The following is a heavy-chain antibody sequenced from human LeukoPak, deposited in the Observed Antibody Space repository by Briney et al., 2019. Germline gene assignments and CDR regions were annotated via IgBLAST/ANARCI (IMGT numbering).Heavy chain of an antibody. V-gene: IGHV4-4*07. D-gene: IGHD2-15*01. CDR3: AKEPPGQWWLVDY. Sequence: SETLSLTCAVYGGSFSGYYWSWIRQPAGKGLEWIGRIYTSGSTNYNPSLKSRVTMSVDTYKNLFSLKLSSVTAADTAVYYCAKEPPGQWWLVDYWGQGTLVTVSS. CDR2: IYTSGST. J-gene: IGHJ4*02. CDR1: GGSFSGYY.